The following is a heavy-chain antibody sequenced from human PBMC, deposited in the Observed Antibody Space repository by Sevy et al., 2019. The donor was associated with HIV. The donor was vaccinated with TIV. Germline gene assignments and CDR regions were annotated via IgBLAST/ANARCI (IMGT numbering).Heavy chain of an antibody. CDR1: GFTFSEEA. CDR3: ARLSPCGGDCYYCDH. V-gene: IGHV3-30*04. D-gene: IGHD2-21*02. Sequence: GGSLRLSCAASGFTFSEEALHWVRQAPGKGLEWVAVMSYVGNSENYADAAKGRFIISRENSKNTLYLDMNSLRPEDTAVYYCARLSPCGGDCYYCDHWGQGTLVTVSS. CDR2: MSYVGNSE. J-gene: IGHJ4*02.